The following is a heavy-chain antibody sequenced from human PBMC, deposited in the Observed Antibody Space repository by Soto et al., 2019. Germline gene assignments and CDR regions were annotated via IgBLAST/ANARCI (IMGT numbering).Heavy chain of an antibody. CDR2: MNPNSGNT. Sequence: ASVKVSCKASGYTFTSYDINWVRQATGQGLEWMGWMNPNSGNTGYAQKFQGRVTMTRKTSISTAYMELSSLRSEDTAVYYCARICSGGSCYPRAVDAFDIWGQGTMVTVSS. CDR1: GYTFTSYD. V-gene: IGHV1-8*01. J-gene: IGHJ3*02. D-gene: IGHD2-15*01. CDR3: ARICSGGSCYPRAVDAFDI.